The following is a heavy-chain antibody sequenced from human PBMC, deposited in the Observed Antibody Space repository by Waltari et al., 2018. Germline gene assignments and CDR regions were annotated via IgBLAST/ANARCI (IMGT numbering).Heavy chain of an antibody. CDR3: ARHWKRSGYRFDP. D-gene: IGHD5-12*01. CDR1: GGPISSGGYY. J-gene: IGHJ5*02. Sequence: QLRLQESGPGLVKPSETLSLTCTVSGGPISSGGYYWGWIRQSPGKGLEWIGSIYYSGGTYYNPTLESRVTISGDTSKNEFSLKLSSVTAADTAVYYCARHWKRSGYRFDPWGQGTLVTVSS. CDR2: IYYSGGT. V-gene: IGHV4-39*01.